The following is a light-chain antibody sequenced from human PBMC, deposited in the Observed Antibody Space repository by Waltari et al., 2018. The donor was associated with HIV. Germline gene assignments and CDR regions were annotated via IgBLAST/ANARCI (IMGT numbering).Light chain of an antibody. CDR2: AAS. J-gene: IGKJ3*01. CDR1: QSISSY. V-gene: IGKV3-11*01. Sequence: EIVLTQSPATLSLSPGERATLSCRASQSISSYLAWYQQKPGQPPSLLIYAASNRATGIPARFSGSGSGTDFTLTISSLEPEDFAVYYCQQRTNWPPFTFGPGTRVDIK. CDR3: QQRTNWPPFT.